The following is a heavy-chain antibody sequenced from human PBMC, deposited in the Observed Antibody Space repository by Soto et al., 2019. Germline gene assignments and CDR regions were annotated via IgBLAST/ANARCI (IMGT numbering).Heavy chain of an antibody. CDR3: ARSQGSSSSLDLYYYYYYGMDV. CDR2: VIPSFGTA. J-gene: IGHJ6*02. Sequence: SVKVSSKAPGGTFSSYAISWVRQAPGEGLEWMGGVIPSFGTANYAEKFQGRVTITADESTSTGSIALSRVRTEDTAVNYCARSQGSSSSLDLYYYYYYGMDVWGHGSTLTVSS. D-gene: IGHD2-2*01. CDR1: GGTFSSYA. V-gene: IGHV1-69*13.